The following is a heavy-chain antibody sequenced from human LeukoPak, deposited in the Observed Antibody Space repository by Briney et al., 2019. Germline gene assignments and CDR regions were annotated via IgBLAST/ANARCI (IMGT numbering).Heavy chain of an antibody. D-gene: IGHD3-10*01. V-gene: IGHV3-53*01. Sequence: ASETLSLTCTVSGGSISSSSYYWGWIRQPPGKGLEWVSVIYSAGNTYYTDSVKGRFTISRDNSKNTLYLQMNSLRAEDTAVYYCARDASGFHYFDYWGQGTLVTVSS. J-gene: IGHJ4*02. CDR3: ARDASGFHYFDY. CDR2: IYSAGNT. CDR1: GGSISSSSYY.